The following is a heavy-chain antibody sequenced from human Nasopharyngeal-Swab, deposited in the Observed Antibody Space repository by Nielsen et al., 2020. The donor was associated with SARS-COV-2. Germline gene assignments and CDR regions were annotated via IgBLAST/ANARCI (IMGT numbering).Heavy chain of an antibody. D-gene: IGHD6-19*01. V-gene: IGHV3-15*01. CDR3: TTDPQQWLVEYYYYMDV. Sequence: ASLRLSCAASGFTFSNAWMSWVRQAPGKGLEWVGRIKSKTDGGTTDYAAPVKGRFTISRDDSKNTLYLQMNSLKTEDTAVYYCTTDPQQWLVEYYYYMDVWGKGTTVTVSS. CDR1: GFTFSNAW. CDR2: IKSKTDGGTT. J-gene: IGHJ6*03.